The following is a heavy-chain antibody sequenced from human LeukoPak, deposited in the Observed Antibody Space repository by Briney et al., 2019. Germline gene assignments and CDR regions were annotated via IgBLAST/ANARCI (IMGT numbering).Heavy chain of an antibody. V-gene: IGHV4-39*01. CDR3: ARHVYSISLYGGNYFDY. D-gene: IGHD6-13*01. J-gene: IGHJ4*02. CDR2: IYYRGYT. CDR1: GDSISSRGYY. Sequence: SETLSLTCTVSGDSISSRGYYWGWVRQPPGMGLEWIGTIYYRGYTYYNPSLKSRVNISVDTSKNQFSLRLSSVTAADTAVFHCARHVYSISLYGGNYFDYWGQGILVTVSS.